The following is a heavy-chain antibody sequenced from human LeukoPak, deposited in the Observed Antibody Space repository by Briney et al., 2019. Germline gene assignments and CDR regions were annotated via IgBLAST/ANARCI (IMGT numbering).Heavy chain of an antibody. V-gene: IGHV3-23*01. CDR2: ISLTGGNT. D-gene: IGHD1-14*01. CDR3: AKVDGGIRREVRLGFAFDH. Sequence: TGGSLRLSCVASGFTFTSYGMSWVRQAPGKGLEWVSSISLTGGNTYYAHSVKGRFTISRDNSKNTLDLYMNSLRAEDTALYYCAKVDGGIRREVRLGFAFDHWGQGTLVTVSS. J-gene: IGHJ4*02. CDR1: GFTFTSYG.